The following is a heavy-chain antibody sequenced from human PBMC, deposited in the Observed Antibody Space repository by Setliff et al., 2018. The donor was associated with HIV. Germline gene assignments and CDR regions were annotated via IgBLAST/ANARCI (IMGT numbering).Heavy chain of an antibody. J-gene: IGHJ4*02. D-gene: IGHD2-8*01. CDR1: GFTFDDYA. V-gene: IGHV3-9*01. CDR3: ARVRPLGYCSTGACPPDY. CDR2: ISSNSGSI. Sequence: PGGSLRLSCAASGFTFDDYAMHWVRQAPGKGLEWVSGISSNSGSIGYVDSVKGRFTISRDNAENLLYLQMNSLRADDTAVYYCARVRPLGYCSTGACPPDYWGQGTLVTVSS.